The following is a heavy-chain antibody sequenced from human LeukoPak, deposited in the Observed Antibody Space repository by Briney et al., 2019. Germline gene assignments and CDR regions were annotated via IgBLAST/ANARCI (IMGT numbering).Heavy chain of an antibody. V-gene: IGHV1-2*02. CDR1: GYTFIDYY. CDR3: ANTYGSGSYFKGGFDP. D-gene: IGHD3-10*01. CDR2: INPNSGGT. Sequence: ASVKVSCKASGYTFIDYYIHWVRQAPGQGLEWMGWINPNSGGTNYAQNFQGRVTMTRDTSIRTAYMELSSLKSDDTAVYYCANTYGSGSYFKGGFDPWGQGTLVTVSS. J-gene: IGHJ5*02.